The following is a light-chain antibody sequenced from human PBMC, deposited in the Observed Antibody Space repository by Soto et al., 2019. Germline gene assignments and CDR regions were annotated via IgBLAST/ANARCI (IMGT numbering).Light chain of an antibody. CDR2: AAS. CDR3: QQYYSYPRT. Sequence: AIRMTQSPSSFSASTGDRVTITCRASQGISSYLAWYQQKPGKAPKLLIYAASTLQSGVPSRFSGSGSGTAFNLTISCLQSEDFATYYCQQYYSYPRTFGQGTKVEIK. J-gene: IGKJ1*01. CDR1: QGISSY. V-gene: IGKV1-8*01.